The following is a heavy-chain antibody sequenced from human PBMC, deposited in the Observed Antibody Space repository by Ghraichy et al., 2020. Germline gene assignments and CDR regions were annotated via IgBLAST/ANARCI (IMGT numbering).Heavy chain of an antibody. V-gene: IGHV3-30*03. CDR2: TSYDGSSK. J-gene: IGHJ4*02. D-gene: IGHD6-19*01. Sequence: GGSLRLSCAASGFIFGDYAMYWVRQAPGNGLEWVALTSYDGSSKYYGDFVKGRFSISRDNSQNMLYLQMRSLRPDDTAIYYCARSDKAVTVPGTFDNWGQGSLVTGSS. CDR1: GFIFGDYA. CDR3: ARSDKAVTVPGTFDN.